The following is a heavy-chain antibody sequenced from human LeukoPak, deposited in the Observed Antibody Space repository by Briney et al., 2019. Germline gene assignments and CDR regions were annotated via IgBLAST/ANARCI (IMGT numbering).Heavy chain of an antibody. CDR3: AKDRSGTYYYYMDV. J-gene: IGHJ6*03. V-gene: IGHV3-9*01. CDR1: GVTFDDYA. CDR2: ISWNSGSI. Sequence: GRSLRLSCAASGVTFDDYAMHWVRQAPGKGLEWVSGISWNSGSIGYADSVKGRFTISRDNAKNSLYLQMNSLRAEDTALYYCAKDRSGTYYYYMDVWGKGTTVTVSS. D-gene: IGHD6-25*01.